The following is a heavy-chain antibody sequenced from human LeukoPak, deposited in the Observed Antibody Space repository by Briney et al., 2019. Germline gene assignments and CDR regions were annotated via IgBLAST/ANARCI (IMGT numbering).Heavy chain of an antibody. CDR2: IYYGGSS. J-gene: IGHJ3*01. Sequence: SETLSLTCTVSGGSISSSSYYWGWVRQPPGKGLEWIGSIYYGGSSCYSSSLKSRVTISVDISKNQYSLKVNPVTAADTAVYYCARAHYGDYGGGAFDFWGQGTVVTVSS. CDR3: ARAHYGDYGGGAFDF. V-gene: IGHV4-39*07. D-gene: IGHD4-17*01. CDR1: GGSISSSSYY.